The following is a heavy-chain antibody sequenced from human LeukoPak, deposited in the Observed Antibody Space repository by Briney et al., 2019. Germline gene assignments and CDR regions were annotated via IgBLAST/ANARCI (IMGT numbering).Heavy chain of an antibody. D-gene: IGHD3-22*01. V-gene: IGHV4-34*01. Sequence: SETLSLTCAVYGGSFSGYYWSWIRQPPGKGLEWIGEINHSGSTNYNPSLKSRVTISVDTSKNQFSLKLSSVTAADAAVYYCAGSNHYYDSSGYKYYFDYWGQGTLVTVSS. CDR2: INHSGST. CDR3: AGSNHYYDSSGYKYYFDY. J-gene: IGHJ4*02. CDR1: GGSFSGYY.